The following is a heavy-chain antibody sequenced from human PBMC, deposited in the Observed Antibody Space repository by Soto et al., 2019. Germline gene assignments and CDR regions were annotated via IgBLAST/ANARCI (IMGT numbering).Heavy chain of an antibody. J-gene: IGHJ6*02. CDR3: ARRGEVGYCSSTSCYLGGYYYYGMDV. CDR1: GYSFTSYW. D-gene: IGHD2-2*01. CDR2: IDPSDSYT. Sequence: PGESLKISCKGSGYSFTSYWISWVRQMPVKGLEWMGRIDPSDSYTNYSPSFQGHVTISADKSISTAYLQWSSLKASDTAMYYCARRGEVGYCSSTSCYLGGYYYYGMDVWGQGTTVTVSS. V-gene: IGHV5-10-1*01.